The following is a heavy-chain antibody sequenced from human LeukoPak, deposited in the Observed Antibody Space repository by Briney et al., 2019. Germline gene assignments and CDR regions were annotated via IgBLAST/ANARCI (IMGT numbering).Heavy chain of an antibody. D-gene: IGHD3-10*01. V-gene: IGHV3-23*01. J-gene: IGHJ4*02. CDR1: GFTFSNYA. CDR2: ITANGGGT. Sequence: SMRLSCSASGFTFSNYAMNWVRHAPGKGLEWVSSITANGGGTYYADSVKGRFSISRDNSRNTLYLQVTSLRAEDTAVYYCAKLTSDTMVRGVTTDYWGQGTLVTVSS. CDR3: AKLTSDTMVRGVTTDY.